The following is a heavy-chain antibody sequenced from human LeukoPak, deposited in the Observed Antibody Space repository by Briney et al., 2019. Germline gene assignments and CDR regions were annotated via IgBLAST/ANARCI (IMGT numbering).Heavy chain of an antibody. V-gene: IGHV4-34*01. D-gene: IGHD1-1*01. CDR3: ARLEGLLGAFDI. CDR2: INHSGST. Sequence: SETLSLTCAVYGGSFNGYYWSWIRQPPGKGLEWIGEINHSGSTNYNPSLKSRVTISVDTSKNQFSLKLSSLTAADTAVYYCARLEGLLGAFDIWGQGTMVTVSS. J-gene: IGHJ3*02. CDR1: GGSFNGYY.